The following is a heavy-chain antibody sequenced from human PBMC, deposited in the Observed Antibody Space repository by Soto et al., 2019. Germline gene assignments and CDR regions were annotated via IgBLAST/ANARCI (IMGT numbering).Heavy chain of an antibody. CDR2: INGDGTRT. Sequence: EVQLVESGGGLVQPGGSLRLSCAASGFTFDSSWMHWVRQAAGKGLAWVSRINGDGTRTSYADSVKGRFTISRDNAKNTVYLPMYILRDEDTAVYYGTSWDYNGAIAFHIWGQGTMVTVSS. D-gene: IGHD1-1*01. J-gene: IGHJ3*02. CDR1: GFTFDSSW. V-gene: IGHV3-74*01. CDR3: TSWDYNGAIAFHI.